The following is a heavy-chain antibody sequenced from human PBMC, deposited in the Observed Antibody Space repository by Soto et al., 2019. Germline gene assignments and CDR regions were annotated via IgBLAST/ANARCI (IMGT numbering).Heavy chain of an antibody. CDR1: GGSISNTSSL. CDR3: ARCSYYYGSGSYPWFDP. D-gene: IGHD3-10*01. J-gene: IGHJ5*02. Sequence: PSETLSLTCTVSGGSISNTSSLWGWIRQPPGKGMEWIGDIYYSGDTHYTQSLKSRVTIYVDKSKNQIYLKLSTMTSADTAVYYCARCSYYYGSGSYPWFDPWGQGTLVTVS. CDR2: IYYSGDT. V-gene: IGHV4-39*01.